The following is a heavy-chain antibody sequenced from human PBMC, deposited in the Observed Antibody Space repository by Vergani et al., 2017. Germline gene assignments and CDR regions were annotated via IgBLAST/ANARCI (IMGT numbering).Heavy chain of an antibody. CDR1: GGTFSSYA. CDR2: IIPIFGTA. CDR3: TRDGSDGYYDSSGMYYFDY. J-gene: IGHJ4*02. V-gene: IGHV1-69*01. Sequence: QVQLVQSGAEVKKPGSSVKVSCKASGGTFSSYAISWVRQAPGQGLEWMGGIIPIFGTANYAQKFQGRVTITADESPSTAYMELSSLRSEDTAVYYCTRDGSDGYYDSSGMYYFDYWGQGTLVTVSS. D-gene: IGHD3-22*01.